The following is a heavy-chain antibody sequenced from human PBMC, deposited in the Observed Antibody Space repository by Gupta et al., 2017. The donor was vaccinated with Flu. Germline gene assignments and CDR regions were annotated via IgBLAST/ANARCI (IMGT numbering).Heavy chain of an antibody. CDR2: ISYDGSNK. CDR3: ARCRRLYGDYGYYYGMDV. Sequence: QVQLVESGGGVVQPGKSLRLSCADSGYTLSRHAINWLREAPGKGLEWVAIISYDGSNKYYGDSVKGRFTISRDKSKNTLYLQMNSLRAEDTAGYYCARCRRLYGDYGYYYGMDVWGQGTTVTVSS. CDR1: GYTLSRHA. V-gene: IGHV3-30*03. J-gene: IGHJ6*02. D-gene: IGHD4-17*01.